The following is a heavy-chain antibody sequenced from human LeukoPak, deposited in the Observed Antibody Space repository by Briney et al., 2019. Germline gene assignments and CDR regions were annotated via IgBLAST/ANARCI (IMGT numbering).Heavy chain of an antibody. CDR2: TYHRSKWFN. D-gene: IGHD3-10*01. CDR1: GDSVSSNNVA. Sequence: SQTLSLTCAISGDSVSSNNVAWNWIRQSPSRGLEWLGRTYHRSKWFNQYAVSMKGRVTVNPDTSKNQFSLQVDSVTPEDTAVYYCTREGSGIPGHFDYWGQGILVIVSS. J-gene: IGHJ4*02. CDR3: TREGSGIPGHFDY. V-gene: IGHV6-1*01.